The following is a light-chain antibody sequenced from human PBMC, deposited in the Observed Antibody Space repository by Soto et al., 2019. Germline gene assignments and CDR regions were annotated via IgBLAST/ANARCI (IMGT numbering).Light chain of an antibody. CDR2: DVS. Sequence: QSALTQPGSVSGSPGQSITISCTGTSRDVGGYNYVSWYQQHPGKAPKLMIYDVSNRPSGVSNRFSGSKSGNTASLTISGLQAEDEADYYCSSYTSSSLVVFGGGTKVTVL. J-gene: IGLJ2*01. CDR3: SSYTSSSLVV. V-gene: IGLV2-14*01. CDR1: SRDVGGYNY.